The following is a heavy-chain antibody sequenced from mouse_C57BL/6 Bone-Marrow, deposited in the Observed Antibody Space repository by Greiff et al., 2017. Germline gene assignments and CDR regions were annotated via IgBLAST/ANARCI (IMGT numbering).Heavy chain of an antibody. V-gene: IGHV1-9*01. CDR3: ARGGYYGSSFYWYFDV. CDR1: GYTFTGYW. D-gene: IGHD1-1*01. CDR2: ILPGSGST. J-gene: IGHJ1*03. Sequence: VQLQQSGAELMKPGASVKLSCKATGYTFTGYWIAWVKQRPGHGLEWIGEILPGSGSTNYNEKFKGKATFTADTSSNTAYMQLSSLTTEDSAIYCCARGGYYGSSFYWYFDVWGTGTTVTVSS.